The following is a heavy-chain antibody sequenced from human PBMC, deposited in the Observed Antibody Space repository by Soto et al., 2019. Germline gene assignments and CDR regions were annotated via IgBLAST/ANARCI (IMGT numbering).Heavy chain of an antibody. D-gene: IGHD2-2*01. V-gene: IGHV4-59*01. CDR3: ARGGRCISTSCWWGFVP. CDR1: GGSISSYY. Sequence: QVQLQESGPGLVKPSETLSLTCTVSGGSISSYYWSWIRQPPGKGLEWIGYIYNSGSTNYNPSLRSRVTISMDTSKNQFSLKLSSVTAADTAVYYCARGGRCISTSCWWGFVPWGQGTLVTVSS. J-gene: IGHJ5*02. CDR2: IYNSGST.